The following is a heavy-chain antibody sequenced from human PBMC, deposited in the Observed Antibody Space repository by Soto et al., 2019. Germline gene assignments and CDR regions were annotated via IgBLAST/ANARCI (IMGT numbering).Heavy chain of an antibody. J-gene: IGHJ4*02. CDR1: GFTFSSYS. D-gene: IGHD5-12*01. CDR3: AREVSKYSGYDFDY. V-gene: IGHV3-21*01. Sequence: EVQLVESGGGLVKPGGSLRLSCAASGFTFSSYSMNWVRQAPGKGLEWVSSISSSSSYIYYADSVKGRFTISRDNAKNSLYLQTNSLRAEDTAVYYCAREVSKYSGYDFDYWGQETLVTVSS. CDR2: ISSSSSYI.